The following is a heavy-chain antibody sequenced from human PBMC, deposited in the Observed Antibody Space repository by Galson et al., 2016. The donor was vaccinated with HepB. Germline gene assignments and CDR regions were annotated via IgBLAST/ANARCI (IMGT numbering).Heavy chain of an antibody. J-gene: IGHJ4*02. D-gene: IGHD6-13*01. V-gene: IGHV3-33*03. CDR2: IWYDGGSK. CDR1: GFTFSSYG. CDR3: ARAGGRSSSWSDF. Sequence: SLRLSCAVSGFTFSSYGMHWVRQAPGKGLEWVAVIWYDGGSKYYADSVKGRFTISRDNAKNSLYLQMNSLRVEDTAVYYCARAGGRSSSWSDFWGQGTLVTVSS.